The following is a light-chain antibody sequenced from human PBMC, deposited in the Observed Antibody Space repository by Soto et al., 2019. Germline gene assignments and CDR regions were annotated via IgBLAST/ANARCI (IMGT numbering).Light chain of an antibody. CDR1: QTITKW. V-gene: IGKV1-5*01. CDR3: QQYSADRT. CDR2: HAS. J-gene: IGKJ1*01. Sequence: DIQMTQSPSTLSASVGDRVTITCRASQTITKWLAWYQQKPGKAPKLLIYHASTLGSGVPSRFAGSGSGKEFTLTINSLQPDDFATYFCQQYSADRTFGRGTKVEIK.